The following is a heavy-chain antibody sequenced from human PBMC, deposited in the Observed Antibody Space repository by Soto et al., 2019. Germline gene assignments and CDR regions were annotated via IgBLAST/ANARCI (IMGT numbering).Heavy chain of an antibody. CDR2: IYHSGST. Sequence: SETLSLTCTVSGGSISSYCWSWIRQPPGKGLEWIGYIYHSGSTNYNPSLKSRVTISVDTSKNQFSLKLSSVTAADTAVYYCARGRYDFWSGRTSYYFDYWGQGTLVTVSS. CDR1: GGSISSYC. CDR3: ARGRYDFWSGRTSYYFDY. J-gene: IGHJ4*02. V-gene: IGHV4-59*12. D-gene: IGHD3-3*01.